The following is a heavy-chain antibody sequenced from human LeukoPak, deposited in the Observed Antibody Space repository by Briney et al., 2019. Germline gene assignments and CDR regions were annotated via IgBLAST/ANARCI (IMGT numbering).Heavy chain of an antibody. V-gene: IGHV4-39*07. CDR2: IYYSGST. J-gene: IGHJ3*02. CDR1: GGSISSSSYY. D-gene: IGHD6-13*01. CDR3: ARVEFAGYSSSWYGRVRNGAFDI. Sequence: ASETLSLTCTVSGGSISSSSYYWGWIRQPPGKGLEWIGSIYYSGSTYYNPSLKSRVTISVDTSKNQFSLKLSSVTAADTAVYYCARVEFAGYSSSWYGRVRNGAFDIWGQGTMVTVSS.